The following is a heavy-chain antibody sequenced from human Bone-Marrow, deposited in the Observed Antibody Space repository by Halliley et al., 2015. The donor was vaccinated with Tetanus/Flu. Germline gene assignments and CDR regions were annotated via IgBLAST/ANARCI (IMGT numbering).Heavy chain of an antibody. V-gene: IGHV3-23*01. CDR1: GFRFSGYA. CDR2: ISGSGDNT. Sequence: SLRLSCVASGFRFSGYALNWVRQAPGKGLEWVSGISGSGDNTWNGDSVKGRFTISRDNSKNTLYLQMNSLRGEDTAVYYCAKGFGGTRASGGNPYYGMDVWGQGTTVTVSS. J-gene: IGHJ6*02. D-gene: IGHD2-15*01. CDR3: AKGFGGTRASGGNPYYGMDV.